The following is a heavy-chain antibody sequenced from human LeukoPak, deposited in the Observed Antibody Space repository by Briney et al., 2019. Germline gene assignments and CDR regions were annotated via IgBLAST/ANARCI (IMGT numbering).Heavy chain of an antibody. CDR3: ARDPYYGSWSYYPSWAFDI. CDR2: IYTSGST. CDR1: GGSISSYY. V-gene: IGHV4-4*07. Sequence: SETLSLTCTVSGGSISSYYWSWIRQPAGKGLEWIGRIYTSGSTNYNPSLKSRVTMSVDTSKNQFSLKLSSVTAADTAVYYCARDPYYGSWSYYPSWAFDIWGQGTMVTVSS. J-gene: IGHJ3*02. D-gene: IGHD3-10*01.